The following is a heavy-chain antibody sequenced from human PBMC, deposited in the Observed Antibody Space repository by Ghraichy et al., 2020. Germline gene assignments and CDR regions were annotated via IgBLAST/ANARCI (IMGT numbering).Heavy chain of an antibody. J-gene: IGHJ4*02. CDR3: ARVLSARSFDY. D-gene: IGHD6-19*01. CDR2: MTISGDTI. CDR1: GFSFSGHE. V-gene: IGHV3-48*03. Sequence: GESLNISCAGSGFSFSGHEMTWVRQAPGQGLEWVSFMTISGDTIYYADSVKGRFTISRDNAKNSLYLQMNSLRAEDTAVYYCARVLSARSFDYWGQGTLVTVSS.